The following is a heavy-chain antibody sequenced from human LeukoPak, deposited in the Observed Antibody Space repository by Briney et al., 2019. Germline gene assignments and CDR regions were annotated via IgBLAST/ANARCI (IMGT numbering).Heavy chain of an antibody. J-gene: IGHJ5*02. D-gene: IGHD3-10*01. V-gene: IGHV4-39*07. CDR1: GGSISSSSHY. CDR2: IYSTGSL. Sequence: SETLSLTCTVSGGSISSSSHYWGWIRQPPGKGLEWIGSIYSTGSLYYNPSLKSRVTISVDTSKNQFSLKLSSVTAADTAVYYCARYGSGIANWFDPWGQGTLVTVSS. CDR3: ARYGSGIANWFDP.